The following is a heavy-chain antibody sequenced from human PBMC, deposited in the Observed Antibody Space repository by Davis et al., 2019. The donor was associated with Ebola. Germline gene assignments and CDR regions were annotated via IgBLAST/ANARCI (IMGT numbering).Heavy chain of an antibody. V-gene: IGHV3-53*01. D-gene: IGHD2-15*01. J-gene: IGHJ3*02. CDR2: IYSGGST. CDR1: GFTVSSNY. Sequence: GESLKISCAASGFTVSSNYMSWVRQAPGKGLERVSVIYSGGSTYYADSVKGRFTISRDNSKNTLYLQMNSLRAEDTAVYYCARDEDSKNAFDIWGQGTMVTVSS. CDR3: ARDEDSKNAFDI.